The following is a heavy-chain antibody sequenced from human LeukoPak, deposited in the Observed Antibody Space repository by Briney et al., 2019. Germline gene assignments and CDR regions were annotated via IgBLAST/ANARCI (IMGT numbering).Heavy chain of an antibody. CDR3: GRGGYTSSWYWVD. D-gene: IGHD6-13*01. J-gene: IGHJ4*02. Sequence: GGSLRLSCAASGFSFTNSWMTWVRQAPGKGLEWVANIKQDGSDKYYVESVKGRFTVSRDNAKNSLFLQMNNLRVDDMAVYYCGRGGYTSSWYWVDWGQGTQVTVSS. V-gene: IGHV3-7*01. CDR2: IKQDGSDK. CDR1: GFSFTNSW.